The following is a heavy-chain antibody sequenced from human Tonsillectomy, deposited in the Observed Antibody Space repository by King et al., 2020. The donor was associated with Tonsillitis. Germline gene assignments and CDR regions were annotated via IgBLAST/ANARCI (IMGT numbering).Heavy chain of an antibody. CDR1: GFTFSSYA. CDR3: VTEGYYGSGSESYGMDV. V-gene: IGHV3-30-3*01. D-gene: IGHD3-10*01. J-gene: IGHJ6*02. CDR2: ISYDGSNK. Sequence: VQLVESGGGVVQPGRSLRLSCAASGFTFSSYAMHWVRQAPGKGLEGVAVISYDGSNKYYADSVKGRFTISRDNSKNTLYLQMNSLRAEETAVYYCVTEGYYGSGSESYGMDVWGQGTTGTVSS.